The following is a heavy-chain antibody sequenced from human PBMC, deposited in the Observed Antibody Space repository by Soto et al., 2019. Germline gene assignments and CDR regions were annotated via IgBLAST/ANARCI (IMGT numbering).Heavy chain of an antibody. CDR3: ALFRSGSRSYTYLDVFEG. J-gene: IGHJ3*01. Sequence: QITLKESGPTLVKPTQTLTLTCDFSGFSLSTSGVGVGWIRQPPGKALEWLALIYWDDDKRYSAYLKSRLTITKDTYKNQVGLRMTNLDPVDTATYYCALFRSGSRSYTYLDVFEGWGQGTMVTVSS. V-gene: IGHV2-5*02. D-gene: IGHD3-3*01. CDR2: IYWDDDK. CDR1: GFSLSTSGVG.